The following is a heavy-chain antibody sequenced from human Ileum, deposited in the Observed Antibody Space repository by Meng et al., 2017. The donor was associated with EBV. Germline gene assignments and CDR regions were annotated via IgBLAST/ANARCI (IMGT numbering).Heavy chain of an antibody. V-gene: IGHV2-5*02. D-gene: IGHD3-16*01. Sequence: KEFRPTLVNTNPTLSLNCSFTGFSLSTNGVGVGWIRQPPGKALEWLALIYHDVYKRYIPSLKTRLTITRVTNNSQVVLAMTNMDPVDTATYYCSHKPSGEDFFDYWGQGTLVTVSS. CDR3: SHKPSGEDFFDY. J-gene: IGHJ4*02. CDR1: GFSLSTNGVG. CDR2: IYHDVYK.